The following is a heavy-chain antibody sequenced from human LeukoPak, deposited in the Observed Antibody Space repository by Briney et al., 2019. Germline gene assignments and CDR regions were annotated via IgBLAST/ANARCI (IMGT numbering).Heavy chain of an antibody. D-gene: IGHD5-12*01. J-gene: IGHJ4*02. V-gene: IGHV1-8*01. CDR1: GYTFTSYD. CDR2: MNPNSGNT. Sequence: ASVKVSCKASGYTFTSYDINWVRQATGQGLEWMGWMNPNSGNTGYAQKFQGRVTMTRNTSISTAYMKLSSLRSEDTAVYYCARGPYSGYGFDSWGQGTLVTVSS. CDR3: ARGPYSGYGFDS.